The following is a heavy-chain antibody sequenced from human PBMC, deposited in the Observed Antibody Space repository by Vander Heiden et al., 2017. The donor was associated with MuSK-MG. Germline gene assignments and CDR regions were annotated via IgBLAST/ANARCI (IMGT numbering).Heavy chain of an antibody. J-gene: IGHJ6*03. Sequence: EVQLLESGGGLVQPGGSLRLSCAASGFTFSSSAMSWVRQAPGKGLEWVSAISGSGGSTYYADSVKGRFTISRDNSKNTLYLQMNSLRAEDTAVYYCAKLGYYGSGYYYYYMDVWGKGTTVTVSS. V-gene: IGHV3-23*01. CDR3: AKLGYYGSGYYYYYMDV. D-gene: IGHD3-10*01. CDR1: GFTFSSSA. CDR2: ISGSGGST.